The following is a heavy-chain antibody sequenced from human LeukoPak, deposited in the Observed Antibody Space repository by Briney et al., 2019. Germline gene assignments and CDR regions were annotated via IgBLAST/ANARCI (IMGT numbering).Heavy chain of an antibody. CDR2: IYTSGST. CDR1: GGSISSGSYY. D-gene: IGHD2/OR15-2a*01. V-gene: IGHV4-61*02. Sequence: SQTLSLTCTVSGGSISSGSYYWTWIRQPAGKGLEWIGRIYTSGSTNYNPSLKSRITISVDTSKNQFSLKLSSVTAADTAVYYCARAPGVTTFTSFDYWGQGTLVTVSS. J-gene: IGHJ4*02. CDR3: ARAPGVTTFTSFDY.